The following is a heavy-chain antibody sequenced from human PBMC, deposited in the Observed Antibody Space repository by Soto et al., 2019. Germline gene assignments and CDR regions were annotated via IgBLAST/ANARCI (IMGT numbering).Heavy chain of an antibody. Sequence: PGGSLRLSCAASGFTFSDHYMDWVRQAPGKGLEWVGRIRNKANSYTTEYAASVKGRFTISRDDSKNSLYLQMNSLRAEDTAVYYCAKSRYTMVLSGVFDPWGQGTLVTVSS. D-gene: IGHD3-10*01. V-gene: IGHV3-72*01. CDR2: IRNKANSYTT. CDR3: AKSRYTMVLSGVFDP. J-gene: IGHJ5*02. CDR1: GFTFSDHY.